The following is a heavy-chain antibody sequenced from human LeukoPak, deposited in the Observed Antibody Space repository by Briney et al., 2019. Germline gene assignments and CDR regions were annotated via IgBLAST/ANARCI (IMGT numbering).Heavy chain of an antibody. Sequence: PSETLSLTCAVYGGSFSGYYWSWIRQPPGKGLEWIGEINHSGSTNYNPSLKSRVTISVDTSKNQFSLKLSSVTAADTAVYYCARLVRSDYDFWSGYLRAGKGYFDYWGQGTLVTVSS. J-gene: IGHJ4*02. D-gene: IGHD3-3*01. CDR1: GGSFSGYY. CDR2: INHSGST. V-gene: IGHV4-34*01. CDR3: ARLVRSDYDFWSGYLRAGKGYFDY.